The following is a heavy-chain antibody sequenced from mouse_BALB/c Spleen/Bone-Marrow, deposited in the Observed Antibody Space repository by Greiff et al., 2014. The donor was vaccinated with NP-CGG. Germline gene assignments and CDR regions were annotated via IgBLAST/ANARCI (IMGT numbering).Heavy chain of an antibody. CDR3: VREGAYYGDYDWYFDV. J-gene: IGHJ1*01. D-gene: IGHD2-13*01. CDR2: IWTGGGT. Sequence: VKLQESGPGLVAPSQSLSITCTVSGFSLTSYDINWIRQPPGKGLEWLGVIWTGGGTNYNSAFMSRLSISKDNSKSQVFSKMNSLQTDDTAIYYCVREGAYYGDYDWYFDVWGAGTTVTVSS. V-gene: IGHV2-9-2*01. CDR1: GFSLTSYD.